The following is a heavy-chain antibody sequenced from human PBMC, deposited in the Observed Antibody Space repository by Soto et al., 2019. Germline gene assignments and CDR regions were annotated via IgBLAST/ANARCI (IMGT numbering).Heavy chain of an antibody. CDR2: ISDGGDLI. D-gene: IGHD2-15*01. J-gene: IGHJ4*02. CDR3: EKRQGTGLAAKTFDF. V-gene: IGHV3-23*01. Sequence: GGSLRLSCAASGFPFSNHAMSWVRQAPGKGLEWVSGISDGGDLIYYADSVKGRFSMSRDNSENMLYLQMTNLRAEDPAIYFCEKRQGTGLAAKTFDFWGQGTLVPVSS. CDR1: GFPFSNHA.